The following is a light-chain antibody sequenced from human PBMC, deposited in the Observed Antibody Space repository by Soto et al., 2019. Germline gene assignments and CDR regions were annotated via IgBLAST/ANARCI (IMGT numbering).Light chain of an antibody. J-gene: IGLJ1*01. V-gene: IGLV2-8*01. Sequence: QSVLTQPPSASGSPGQSVTISCTGTSTDVGAYNYVSWYQQRPGKAPKLMIFEVTKRPSGVPDRFSGSKSGNTASLTVSGLQAEDEAVYYCASYAGNSRYVFGTGTKVTVL. CDR3: ASYAGNSRYV. CDR1: STDVGAYNY. CDR2: EVT.